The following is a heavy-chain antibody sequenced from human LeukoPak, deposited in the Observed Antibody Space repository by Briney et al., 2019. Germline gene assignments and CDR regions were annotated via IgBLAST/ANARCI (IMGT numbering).Heavy chain of an antibody. Sequence: ASVKVSCKASGYTFTTFGITWVRQAPGQGLEWLGWISANSGNTNYAQKFRGRVTMTTDTSTSSADMELGSLTSDDTAVYYCARGDDYGDSWGQGTLVTVSA. CDR1: GYTFTTFG. J-gene: IGHJ4*02. CDR3: ARGDDYGDS. D-gene: IGHD5-24*01. V-gene: IGHV1-18*01. CDR2: ISANSGNT.